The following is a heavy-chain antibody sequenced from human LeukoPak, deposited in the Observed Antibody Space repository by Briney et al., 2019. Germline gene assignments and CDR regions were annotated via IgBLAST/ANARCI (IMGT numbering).Heavy chain of an antibody. CDR1: GGSIRSHY. J-gene: IGHJ3*02. V-gene: IGHV4-59*11. CDR3: ARETRLHSGSYSNDAFDI. D-gene: IGHD1-26*01. CDR2: ISYSGST. Sequence: SETLSLTCTVSGGSIRSHYWSWIRQPPAKGLDGIGYISYSGSTDYNPSLKSRVTISLDTSKNQFSLRLSSVTAADTAVYYCARETRLHSGSYSNDAFDIWGQGTMVTVSS.